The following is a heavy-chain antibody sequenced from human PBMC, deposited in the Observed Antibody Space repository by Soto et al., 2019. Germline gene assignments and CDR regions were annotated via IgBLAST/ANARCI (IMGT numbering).Heavy chain of an antibody. CDR2: FDPEDGET. Sequence: QVQLVQSGAEVKKPGASVKVSCKVSGYTLTELSMHWVRQAPGKGLEWMGGFDPEDGETIYAQKFQGRVTMTEDTSTDTAYMELSSLRSEDTAVYYCATDFRHTMVRGVIITFPTGPLDIWGQGTMVTVSS. J-gene: IGHJ3*02. CDR3: ATDFRHTMVRGVIITFPTGPLDI. V-gene: IGHV1-24*01. D-gene: IGHD3-10*01. CDR1: GYTLTELS.